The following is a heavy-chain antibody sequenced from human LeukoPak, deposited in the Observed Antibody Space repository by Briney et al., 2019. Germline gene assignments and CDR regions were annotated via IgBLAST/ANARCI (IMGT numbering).Heavy chain of an antibody. D-gene: IGHD5-12*01. J-gene: IGHJ4*02. CDR3: AEFSGYDSYYFDY. CDR1: GGSISSYY. Sequence: SETLSLTCTVSGGSISSYYWSWIRQPPGKGLEWIGYIYYSGSTNYNPSLKSRVTISVDTSKNQFSLKLSSVTAADTAVYYCAEFSGYDSYYFDYWGQGTLVTVSS. V-gene: IGHV4-59*08. CDR2: IYYSGST.